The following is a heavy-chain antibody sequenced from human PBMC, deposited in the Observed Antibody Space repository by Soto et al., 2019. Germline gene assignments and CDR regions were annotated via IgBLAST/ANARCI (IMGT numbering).Heavy chain of an antibody. CDR1: GFTFSSYA. CDR3: AKAFLEWLLFAIDY. CDR2: ISGSGGST. J-gene: IGHJ4*02. V-gene: IGHV3-23*01. Sequence: PGGSLRLSCAASGFTFSSYAMSWVRQAPGKGLEWVSAISGSGGSTYYADSVKGRFTISRDNSKNTLYLQMNSLRAEDMAVYYCAKAFLEWLLFAIDYWGQGTLVTVSS. D-gene: IGHD3-3*01.